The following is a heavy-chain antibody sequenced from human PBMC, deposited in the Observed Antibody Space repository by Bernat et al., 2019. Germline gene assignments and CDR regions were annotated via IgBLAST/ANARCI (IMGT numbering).Heavy chain of an antibody. CDR3: ARACSGGSCYYEYFQH. J-gene: IGHJ1*01. D-gene: IGHD2-15*01. CDR2: ISSSSSYI. Sequence: EVQLVESGGGLVKPGGSLRLSCAASGFTFSTYSMNWVRQAPGKGLEWVSSISSSSSYISYADSVKGRFTISGDNAKNSLYLQMNSLRAEDAAVYYCARACSGGSCYYEYFQHWGQGTLVTVSS. V-gene: IGHV3-21*01. CDR1: GFTFSTYS.